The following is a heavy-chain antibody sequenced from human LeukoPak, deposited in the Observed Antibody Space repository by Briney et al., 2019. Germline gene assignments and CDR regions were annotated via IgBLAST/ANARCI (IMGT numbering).Heavy chain of an antibody. CDR1: GFSLSTSGMR. Sequence: ESGPALVKPTQTLTLTCTFSGFSLSTSGMRVSWIRQPPGKALEWLARLDWDDDKFYSTSLKTRLTISKDTSKNQVVLTMTNMDPVDTATYYCARTPYCGGDCYVDYWGQGALVTVSS. CDR2: LDWDDDK. D-gene: IGHD2-21*02. V-gene: IGHV2-70*04. J-gene: IGHJ4*02. CDR3: ARTPYCGGDCYVDY.